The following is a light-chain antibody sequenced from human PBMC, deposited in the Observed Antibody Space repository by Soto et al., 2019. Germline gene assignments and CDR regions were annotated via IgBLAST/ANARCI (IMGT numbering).Light chain of an antibody. V-gene: IGKV3D-20*01. CDR3: QQYGSSPS. CDR2: DAS. J-gene: IGKJ4*01. Sequence: IVLTQSPATLSLSPGERVTLYCGPSQSVSTNYVAWYQQKPGLAPRLLIYDASRRATGIADRFSGSGSGTDFTLTISRLEPEDFAVYYCQQYGSSPSFGGGTKVEIK. CDR1: QSVSTNY.